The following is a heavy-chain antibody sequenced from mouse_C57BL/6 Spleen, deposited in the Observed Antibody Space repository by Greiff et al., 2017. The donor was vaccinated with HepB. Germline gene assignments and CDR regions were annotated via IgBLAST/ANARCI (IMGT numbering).Heavy chain of an antibody. CDR1: GFNIKDDY. CDR3: TTDNYGSTLFAY. D-gene: IGHD1-1*01. Sequence: EVQLQESGAELVRPGASVKLSCTASGFNIKDDYMHWVKQRPEQGLEWIGWIDPENGDTEYASKLQGKATITADTSSNTAYLQLSSLTSEDTAVYYCTTDNYGSTLFAYWGQGTLVTVSA. J-gene: IGHJ3*01. V-gene: IGHV14-4*01. CDR2: IDPENGDT.